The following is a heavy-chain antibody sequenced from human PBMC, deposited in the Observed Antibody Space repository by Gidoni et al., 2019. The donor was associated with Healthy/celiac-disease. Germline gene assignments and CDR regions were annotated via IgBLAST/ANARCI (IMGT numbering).Heavy chain of an antibody. Sequence: QVQLVESGGGVVQPGRSLRLSCAASGFTFSSYGMHWVRQAPGKGLEWVAVIWYDGSNKYYADSVKGRFTISRDNSKNTLYLQMNSLRAEDTAVYYCARDSQTRLSYFDYWGQGTLVTVSS. D-gene: IGHD3-16*02. V-gene: IGHV3-33*01. J-gene: IGHJ4*02. CDR2: IWYDGSNK. CDR3: ARDSQTRLSYFDY. CDR1: GFTFSSYG.